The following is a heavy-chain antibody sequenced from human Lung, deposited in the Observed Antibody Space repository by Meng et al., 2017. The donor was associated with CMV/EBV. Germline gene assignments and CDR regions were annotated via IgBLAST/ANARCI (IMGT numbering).Heavy chain of an antibody. D-gene: IGHD3-22*01. CDR1: CYNFESYG. Sequence: QVYLVQSGTHVRKPGASVTVYCRTSCYNFESYGISWLRQAPGQGLEWLGWISAHNGNTNYAQRVQDRVTMTTDRSATTAYLTLRSLRPDDTAVYYCVREVYHYDSHGLDHWGQGTLVTVSS. V-gene: IGHV1-18*01. CDR2: ISAHNGNT. CDR3: VREVYHYDSHGLDH. J-gene: IGHJ4*02.